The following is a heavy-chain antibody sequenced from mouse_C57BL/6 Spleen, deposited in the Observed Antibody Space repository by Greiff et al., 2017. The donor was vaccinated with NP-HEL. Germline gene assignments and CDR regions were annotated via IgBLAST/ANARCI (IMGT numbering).Heavy chain of an antibody. Sequence: QVQLKESGAELARPGASVKMSCKASGYTFTSYTMHWVKQRPGQGLEWIGYINPSSGYTKYNQKFKDKATLTADKSSSTAYMQLSSLTSEDSAVYYCARSITTVPFDYWGQGTTLTVSS. J-gene: IGHJ2*01. CDR2: INPSSGYT. V-gene: IGHV1-4*01. D-gene: IGHD1-1*01. CDR1: GYTFTSYT. CDR3: ARSITTVPFDY.